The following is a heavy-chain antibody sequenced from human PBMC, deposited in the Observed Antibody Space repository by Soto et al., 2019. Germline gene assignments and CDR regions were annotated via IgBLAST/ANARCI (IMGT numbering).Heavy chain of an antibody. Sequence: GGSLRLSCAASGFTSSSYGMHWVRQAPGKGLEWVAVIWYDGSHQYYADSVKGRFTISRDISKNTLYLQMNSLGAEDTAVYYCVKDWTGTNCPCMDVWGQGIAVTVSS. V-gene: IGHV3-33*06. CDR3: VKDWTGTNCPCMDV. CDR1: GFTSSSYG. CDR2: IWYDGSHQ. J-gene: IGHJ6*02. D-gene: IGHD2-8*02.